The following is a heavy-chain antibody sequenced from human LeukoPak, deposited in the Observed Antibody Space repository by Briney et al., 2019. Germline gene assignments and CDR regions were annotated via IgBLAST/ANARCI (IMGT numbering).Heavy chain of an antibody. V-gene: IGHV1-8*02. CDR1: GYTFTGYY. Sequence: ASVTVSCTASGYTFTGYYMHWVRQAPGQGLEWMGRINPNSGNTGYAQKFQGRVTMTRNTSISIAYMELSSLRSDDTAVYYCARATGKDILTGRKLDNWGQGTLVTVSS. D-gene: IGHD3-9*01. CDR2: INPNSGNT. CDR3: ARATGKDILTGRKLDN. J-gene: IGHJ4*02.